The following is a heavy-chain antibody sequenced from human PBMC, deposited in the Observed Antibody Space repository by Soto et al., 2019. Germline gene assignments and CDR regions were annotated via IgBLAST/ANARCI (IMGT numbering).Heavy chain of an antibody. Sequence: EVQLLQSGGGLVQPGGSLRLSCVASGFTFSSYAMNWVRQAPGKGPEWVSSISATGGSAYYADSVKGRFTISRDNSKNTRYLQMDSLRADDTAVYYCARDRGYSGYDREVFDFWGQGTLVTVSS. J-gene: IGHJ4*02. D-gene: IGHD5-12*01. CDR1: GFTFSSYA. CDR3: ARDRGYSGYDREVFDF. CDR2: ISATGGSA. V-gene: IGHV3-23*01.